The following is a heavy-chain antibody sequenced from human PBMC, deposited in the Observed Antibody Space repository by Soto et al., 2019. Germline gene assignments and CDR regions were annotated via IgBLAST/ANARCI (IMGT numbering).Heavy chain of an antibody. Sequence: EVQLVESGGGLVQPGGSLRLSCAASGFTFSSYSMNWVRQAPGKGLEWVSYISSSSSTIYYADSVKGRFTISRDNAKNSLYLQMNSMRDEDTAVYYCASELAALTWFDPWGQGTLVTVSS. V-gene: IGHV3-48*02. CDR1: GFTFSSYS. J-gene: IGHJ5*02. CDR3: ASELAALTWFDP. CDR2: ISSSSSTI. D-gene: IGHD1-1*01.